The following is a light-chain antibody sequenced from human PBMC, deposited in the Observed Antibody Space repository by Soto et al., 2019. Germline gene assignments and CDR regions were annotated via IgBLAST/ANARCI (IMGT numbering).Light chain of an antibody. CDR2: GVS. V-gene: IGKV3-20*01. J-gene: IGKJ1*01. Sequence: EIVLTQPPGTLSLSPGERATLSCWSSQSVSSNFLAWYQEKPGQAPRLLIYGVSSRATGIPDRFSGSGSGTDFTLTISRLEPEDFAVYYCEQYGSSPRTFGQGTKVDIK. CDR3: EQYGSSPRT. CDR1: QSVSSNF.